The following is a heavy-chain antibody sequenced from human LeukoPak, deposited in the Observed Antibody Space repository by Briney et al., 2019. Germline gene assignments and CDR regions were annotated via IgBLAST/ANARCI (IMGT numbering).Heavy chain of an antibody. CDR3: ARVVVVAPRGYGMDF. CDR2: INPNSGGT. D-gene: IGHD2-15*01. J-gene: IGHJ6*02. CDR1: GYTFTGYY. V-gene: IGHV1-2*02. Sequence: GASVKVSCKASGYTFTGYYMHWVRQAPGQGLEWMGWINPNSGGTNYAQKFQGRVTMTRDTSISTAYMELSRLRSDDTAVYYCARVVVVAPRGYGMDFWGQGTTVTVSS.